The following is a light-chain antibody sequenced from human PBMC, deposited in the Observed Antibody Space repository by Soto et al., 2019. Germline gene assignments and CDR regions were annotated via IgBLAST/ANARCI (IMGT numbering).Light chain of an antibody. CDR3: SSYTVSSAPVI. CDR2: DVT. CDR1: SSDIGAYNY. J-gene: IGLJ2*01. V-gene: IGLV2-14*03. Sequence: QSVLTQPASVSGFPGQSITISCSGTSSDIGAYNYVSWYQQHPDKAPKLIIFDVTNRPSGVSGRFSGSKSANTASLTISGLQFEDEADYYCSSYTVSSAPVIFGGGTKVTVL.